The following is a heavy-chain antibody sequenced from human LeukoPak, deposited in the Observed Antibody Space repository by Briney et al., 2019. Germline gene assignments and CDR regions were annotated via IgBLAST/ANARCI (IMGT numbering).Heavy chain of an antibody. CDR2: IRSNGDTT. J-gene: IGHJ4*02. D-gene: IGHD6-19*01. CDR3: AKGLAVAGHFDY. V-gene: IGHV3-23*01. Sequence: GGSLRLSCTASGFTFRSLAMTWVRQAPGKGLEWVSTIRSNGDTTYYADSVKGRFTISRDKSKNTLYLQMNSLRAEDTAVYYCAKGLAVAGHFDYWGQGTLVTVSS. CDR1: GFTFRSLA.